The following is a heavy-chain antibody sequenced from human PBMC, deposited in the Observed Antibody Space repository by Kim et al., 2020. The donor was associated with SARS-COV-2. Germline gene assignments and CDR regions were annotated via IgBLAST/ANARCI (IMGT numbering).Heavy chain of an antibody. CDR3: TTAPPMVRGVMPDY. CDR1: GFTFSNAW. J-gene: IGHJ4*02. Sequence: GGSLRLSCAASGFTFSNAWMSWVRQAPGKGLEWVGRIKSKTDGGTTDYAAPVKGRFTISRDDSKNTLYLQMNSLKTEDTAVYYCTTAPPMVRGVMPDYWGQGTLVTVSS. CDR2: IKSKTDGGTT. D-gene: IGHD3-10*01. V-gene: IGHV3-15*01.